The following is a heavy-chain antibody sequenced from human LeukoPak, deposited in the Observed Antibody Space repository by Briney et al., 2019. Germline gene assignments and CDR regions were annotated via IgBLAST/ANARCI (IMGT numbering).Heavy chain of an antibody. CDR1: GYTFTSHG. CDR2: ISAYNGNT. V-gene: IGHV1-18*01. CDR3: ARDPLEWSENYFDY. D-gene: IGHD3-3*01. J-gene: IGHJ4*02. Sequence: GASVKVSCKASGYTFTSHGISWVRQAPGQGLEWMGWISAYNGNTNYAQKLQGRVTMTTDTSTSTAYTELRSLRSDDTAVYYCARDPLEWSENYFDYWGQGTLVTVSS.